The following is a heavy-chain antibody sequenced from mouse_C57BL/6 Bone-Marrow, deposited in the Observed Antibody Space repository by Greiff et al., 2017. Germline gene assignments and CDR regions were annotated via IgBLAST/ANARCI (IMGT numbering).Heavy chain of an antibody. V-gene: IGHV5-4*03. CDR1: GFTFSSYA. CDR3: AGGDNLFAY. Sequence: EVMLVESGGGLVKPGGSLKLSCAASGFTFSSYAMSWVRQTPEKRLEWVGTISDGGSYTYYPDNVKGRFTISRDNAKNNLYLQMSHLKSEDTAMYYCAGGDNLFAYGGQGTLVTVSA. D-gene: IGHD2-13*01. J-gene: IGHJ3*01. CDR2: ISDGGSYT.